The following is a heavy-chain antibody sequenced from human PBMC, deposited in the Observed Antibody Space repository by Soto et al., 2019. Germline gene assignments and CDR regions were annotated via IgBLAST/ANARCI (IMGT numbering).Heavy chain of an antibody. CDR2: IRGKTNSYAT. D-gene: IGHD6-19*01. J-gene: IGHJ4*02. Sequence: EVQLVESGGGLVQPGGSLKVSCAASGFTFSDSAMHWVRQASGKGLEWVGRIRGKTNSYATTYAASLKGRFTISRDDSKSTTYLQMNSLKAEDTAVYYWTSAAVASYWGQGTLVTVSS. V-gene: IGHV3-73*02. CDR3: TSAAVASY. CDR1: GFTFSDSA.